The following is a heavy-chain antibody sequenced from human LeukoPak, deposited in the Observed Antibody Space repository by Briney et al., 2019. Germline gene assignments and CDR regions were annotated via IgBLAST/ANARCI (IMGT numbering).Heavy chain of an antibody. CDR3: ASGLRVPPQGY. Sequence: PGGSLRLSCAASGFTFSSYWMHWVRQAPGKGLVWVSRINSDGSSTSYADSVKGRFTISRDNAKNTLYLQMNSLRAEDTAVYYCASGLRVPPQGYWGQGTLVTVSS. J-gene: IGHJ4*02. V-gene: IGHV3-74*01. CDR1: GFTFSSYW. D-gene: IGHD4-17*01. CDR2: INSDGSST.